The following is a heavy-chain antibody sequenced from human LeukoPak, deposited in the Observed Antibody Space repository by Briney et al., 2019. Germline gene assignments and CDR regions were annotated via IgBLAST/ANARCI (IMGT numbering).Heavy chain of an antibody. CDR2: INSDGSST. V-gene: IGHV3-74*01. CDR3: AKDYSSSYGMDV. D-gene: IGHD6-13*01. Sequence: PGGSLRLSCAASGFMFSDYWMHWVRQAPGKGLVWVSRINSDGSSTSYADSVKGRFTISRDNAKNTLFLQMNSLRADDTAVYYCAKDYSSSYGMDVWGQGTTVTVSS. CDR1: GFMFSDYW. J-gene: IGHJ6*02.